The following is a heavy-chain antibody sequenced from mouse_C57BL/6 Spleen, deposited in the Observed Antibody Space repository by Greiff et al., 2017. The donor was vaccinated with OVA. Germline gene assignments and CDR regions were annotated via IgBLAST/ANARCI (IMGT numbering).Heavy chain of an antibody. CDR1: GYTFTSYW. J-gene: IGHJ4*01. CDR3: ARSFSLYALDY. V-gene: IGHV1-52*01. Sequence: VQLQQPGAELVRPGSSVKLSCKASGYTFTSYWMHWVKQRPIQGLEWIGNIDPSDSETHYNQKFKDKATLTVDKSSSTAYMQLSSLTSVDSAVYSCARSFSLYALDYWGPGPSVPVSS. CDR2: IDPSDSET.